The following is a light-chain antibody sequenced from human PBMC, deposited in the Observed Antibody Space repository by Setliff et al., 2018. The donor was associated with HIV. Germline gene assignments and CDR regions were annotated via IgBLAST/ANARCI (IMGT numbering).Light chain of an antibody. J-gene: IGLJ1*01. CDR2: DVK. V-gene: IGLV2-14*03. CDR1: SSDIGGSNY. Sequence: QSVLAQPASVSGSPGQSITISCTGTSSDIGGSNYVSWYQQHPGKAPKLVIYDVKDRPSGVPNRFSGSKSGNTASLAISGLQAEDEADYYCSSRIVSSALHVFGNGTKVTVL. CDR3: SSRIVSSALHV.